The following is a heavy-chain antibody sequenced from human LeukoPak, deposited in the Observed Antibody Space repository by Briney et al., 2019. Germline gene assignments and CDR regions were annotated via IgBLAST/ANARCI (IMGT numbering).Heavy chain of an antibody. CDR3: ARPNTRTSYDFWSGYYQGEDWFDP. Sequence: PGGSLRLSCAASGFTFSSYGMHWVRQAPGKGLEWVAFIRYDGSNKYYADSVKGRFTISRDNSKNTLYLQMNSLRAEDTAVYYCARPNTRTSYDFWSGYYQGEDWFDPWGQGTLVTVSS. V-gene: IGHV3-30*02. D-gene: IGHD3-3*01. CDR2: IRYDGSNK. J-gene: IGHJ5*02. CDR1: GFTFSSYG.